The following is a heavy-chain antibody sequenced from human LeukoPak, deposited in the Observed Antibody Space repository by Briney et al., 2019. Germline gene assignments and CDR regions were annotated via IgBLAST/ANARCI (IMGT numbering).Heavy chain of an antibody. D-gene: IGHD1-26*01. CDR1: GYSISSGFY. CDR3: ARGVGLTQGGKFDY. V-gene: IGHV4-38-2*02. CDR2: IYHSGST. J-gene: IGHJ4*02. Sequence: SETLSLTCTVSGYSISSGFYWCWIRQPPGKGLEWVGSIYHSGSTHYNSSLKSRATISVDTSKNQLFLQLSAATAAAAAAYYCARGVGLTQGGKFDYWGQGTLVTVSS.